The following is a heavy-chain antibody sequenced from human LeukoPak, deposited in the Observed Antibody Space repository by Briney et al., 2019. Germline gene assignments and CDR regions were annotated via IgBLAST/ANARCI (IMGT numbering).Heavy chain of an antibody. D-gene: IGHD2-2*01. J-gene: IGHJ6*03. CDR1: GFTFSSYA. V-gene: IGHV3-23*01. CDR3: AKAIRTSCYGCNMDV. Sequence: GGSLRLSCAASGFTFSSYAMNWVRQAPGKGLEWVSTISASGGSTYHAVSVKGPFTISRDNSKNTLYLQMNTLRAEDTAVYYCAKAIRTSCYGCNMDVWGEGTTVTVSS. CDR2: ISASGGST.